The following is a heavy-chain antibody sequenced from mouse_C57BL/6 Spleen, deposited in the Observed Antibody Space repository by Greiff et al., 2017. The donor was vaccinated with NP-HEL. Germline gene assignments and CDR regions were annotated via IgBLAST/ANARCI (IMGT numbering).Heavy chain of an antibody. J-gene: IGHJ1*03. CDR3: ARYGTTVPYWYFDV. CDR2: INPNNGGT. D-gene: IGHD1-1*01. Sequence: EVQLQQSGPELVKPGASVKISCKASGYTFTDYYMNWVKQSHGKSLEWIGDINPNNGGTSYNQKFKGKATLTVDKSSSTAYMELRSLTSEDSAVYYWARYGTTVPYWYFDVWGTGTTVTVSS. V-gene: IGHV1-26*01. CDR1: GYTFTDYY.